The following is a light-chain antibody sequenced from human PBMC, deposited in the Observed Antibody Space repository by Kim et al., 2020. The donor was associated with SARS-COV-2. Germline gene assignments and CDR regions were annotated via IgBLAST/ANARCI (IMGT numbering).Light chain of an antibody. CDR2: RDD. Sequence: VALGQTARISCGGNNIGSKSVHWYQQKPGQAPMLVIYRDDDRPSGIPERFSGSNSGNTATLTISGAQVGDEADYYCQVWDSGTGVFGGGTQLTVL. CDR1: NIGSKS. J-gene: IGLJ2*01. CDR3: QVWDSGTGV. V-gene: IGLV3-9*01.